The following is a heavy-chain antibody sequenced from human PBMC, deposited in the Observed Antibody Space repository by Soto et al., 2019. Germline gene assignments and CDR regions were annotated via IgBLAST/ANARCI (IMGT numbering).Heavy chain of an antibody. CDR3: ARVPGYCSGGSCYAVDP. D-gene: IGHD2-15*01. CDR1: GYTFRSYG. CDR2: ISAYNGNT. Sequence: QVQLVQSGAEVKKPGASVKVSCKASGYTFRSYGITWVRQAPGRGLEWMGWISAYNGNTTYAQNLQGRVTMTTDTTTTTSYMERRSLRSDDTALYYFARVPGYCSGGSCYAVDPWGQGTLVTVSS. J-gene: IGHJ5*02. V-gene: IGHV1-18*04.